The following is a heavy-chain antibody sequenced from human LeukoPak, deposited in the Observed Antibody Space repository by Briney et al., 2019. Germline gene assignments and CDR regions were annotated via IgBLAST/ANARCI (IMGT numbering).Heavy chain of an antibody. CDR1: GGSISSSSYY. V-gene: IGHV4-39*01. D-gene: IGHD2-15*01. J-gene: IGHJ1*01. Sequence: SETLSLTRTVAGGSISSSSYYWGWIRQPPGKGLEWIGSIYDSGSTYYNPSLKSRVTISVDTYKNTYSLKLSSVTAADTAVCYCARHFVGYCSGGSCSHFQHWGQGTLVTVSS. CDR3: ARHFVGYCSGGSCSHFQH. CDR2: IYDSGST.